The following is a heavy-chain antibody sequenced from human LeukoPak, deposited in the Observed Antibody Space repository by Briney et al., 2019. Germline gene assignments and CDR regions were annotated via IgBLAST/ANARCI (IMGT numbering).Heavy chain of an antibody. CDR3: ARDLGVVSPNNWFDP. CDR2: INPNSGGT. J-gene: IGHJ5*02. D-gene: IGHD3-3*01. CDR1: GYTFTGYY. V-gene: IGHV1-2*02. Sequence: GASVKVSCKASGYTFTGYYMHWVRQAPGQGLEWMGWINPNSGGTNYAQKFQGRVTMTRDTSISTAYMELSRLRSDDTAVYYCARDLGVVSPNNWFDPWGQGTLVTVSS.